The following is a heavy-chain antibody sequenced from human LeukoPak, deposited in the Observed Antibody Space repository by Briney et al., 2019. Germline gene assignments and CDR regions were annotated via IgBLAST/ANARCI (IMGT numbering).Heavy chain of an antibody. CDR1: GFTVSSNY. D-gene: IGHD4-17*01. CDR3: ATPYGDYVEYYFDY. Sequence: PGGSLRLSCAASGFTVSSNYMSWVRQAPGKGLEWVSYISSSGSTIYYADSVKGRFTISRDNAKNSLYLQMNSLRAEDTAVYYCATPYGDYVEYYFDYWGQGTLVTVSS. CDR2: ISSSGSTI. J-gene: IGHJ4*02. V-gene: IGHV3-11*01.